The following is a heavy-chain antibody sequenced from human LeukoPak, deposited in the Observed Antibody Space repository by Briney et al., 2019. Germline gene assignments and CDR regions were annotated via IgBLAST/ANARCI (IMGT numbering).Heavy chain of an antibody. V-gene: IGHV3-23*01. CDR1: GFTFSSYA. CDR3: AKELPIVVVTALSDALPASFQH. D-gene: IGHD2-21*02. Sequence: PGGSLRLSCAASGFTFSSYAMSWVRQAPGKGLEWVSAMSGSGGSTYYADAVKGRFTISRDNSKNTLYLQMNSLRAEHTAVYYCAKELPIVVVTALSDALPASFQHWGQGTLVTVSS. CDR2: MSGSGGST. J-gene: IGHJ1*01.